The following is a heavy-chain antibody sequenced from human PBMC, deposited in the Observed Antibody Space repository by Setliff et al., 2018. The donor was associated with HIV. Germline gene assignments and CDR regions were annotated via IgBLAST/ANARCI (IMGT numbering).Heavy chain of an antibody. V-gene: IGHV1-69*05. D-gene: IGHD6-19*01. CDR1: GGTFGIYG. CDR3: ARAAVAGPWRKLDY. Sequence: SVKVSCKASGGTFGIYGISWVRQAPGQGLEWMGGTIPMFGTPIYAQKFQGRLTITTDESSNTGYMELSSLTSDDTAVYYCARAAVAGPWRKLDYWGQGTLVTVSS. J-gene: IGHJ4*02. CDR2: TIPMFGTP.